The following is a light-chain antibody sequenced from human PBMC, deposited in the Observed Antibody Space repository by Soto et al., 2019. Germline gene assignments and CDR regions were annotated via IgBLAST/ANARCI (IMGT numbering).Light chain of an antibody. CDR1: QSISSY. CDR2: AAS. J-gene: IGKJ5*01. V-gene: IGKV1-39*01. Sequence: DIQMTQSPSSLSASVGDRVTITCRASQSISSYLNWYQQKPGKAPKLLIYAASSLQSGVPPRFSGSGSGTDFTLAISRLQPEDFATYYCQQSYSTPVFGQGTRLEIK. CDR3: QQSYSTPV.